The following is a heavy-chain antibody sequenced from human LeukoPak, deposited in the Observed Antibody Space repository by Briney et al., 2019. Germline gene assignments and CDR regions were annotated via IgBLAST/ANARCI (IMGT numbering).Heavy chain of an antibody. V-gene: IGHV4-34*01. CDR2: INHSGST. J-gene: IGHJ4*02. CDR3: ARATPKGYYGSGSYSAVDY. Sequence: PSETLSHTCAVYGGSFSGYYWSWIRQPPGKGLEWIGEINHSGSTNYNPSLKSRVTISVDTSKNQFSLKLSSVTAADTAVYYCARATPKGYYGSGSYSAVDYWGQGTLVTVSS. CDR1: GGSFSGYY. D-gene: IGHD3-10*01.